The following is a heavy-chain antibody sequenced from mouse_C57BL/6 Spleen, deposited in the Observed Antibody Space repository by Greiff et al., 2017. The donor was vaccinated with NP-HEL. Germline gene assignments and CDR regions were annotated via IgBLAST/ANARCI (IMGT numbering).Heavy chain of an antibody. D-gene: IGHD2-5*01. CDR1: GYSFTSYY. V-gene: IGHV1-66*01. CDR2: IYPGSGNT. J-gene: IGHJ3*01. CDR3: ARHYSNYGTWFAY. Sequence: VQRVESGPELVKPGASVKISCKASGYSFTSYYIHWVKQRPGQGLEWIGWIYPGSGNTKYNEKFKGKATLTADTSSSTAYMQLSSLTSEDSAVYYCARHYSNYGTWFAYWGQGTLVTVSA.